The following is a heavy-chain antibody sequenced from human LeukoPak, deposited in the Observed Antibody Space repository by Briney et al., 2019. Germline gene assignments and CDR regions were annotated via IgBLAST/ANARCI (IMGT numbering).Heavy chain of an antibody. CDR1: GFTFSSYA. V-gene: IGHV3-23*01. CDR2: ISGSGGST. CDR3: AKIGTVAPNFDFDY. Sequence: GGSLRLSCAASGFTFSSYAMSWVRQAPGKRLEWVSAISGSGGSTYYADSVKGRFTISRDNSKNTLYLQMNSLRAEDTAVYYCAKIGTVAPNFDFDYWGQGTLVTVSS. D-gene: IGHD5-12*01. J-gene: IGHJ4*02.